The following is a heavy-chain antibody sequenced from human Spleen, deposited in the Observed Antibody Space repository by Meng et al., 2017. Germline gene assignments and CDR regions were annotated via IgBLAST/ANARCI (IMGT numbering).Heavy chain of an antibody. J-gene: IGHJ4*02. CDR2: IYSGGST. Sequence: GGSLRLSCAASGFDVSNNYMNWVRQAPGKGLEWVSVIYSGGSTYYADSVKGRFTISRDNSKNTVFLQMSSLRLDDTAVYYCAGESAYGDYDTYWGQGAMVTVSS. CDR3: AGESAYGDYDTY. CDR1: GFDVSNNY. D-gene: IGHD4-17*01. V-gene: IGHV3-66*02.